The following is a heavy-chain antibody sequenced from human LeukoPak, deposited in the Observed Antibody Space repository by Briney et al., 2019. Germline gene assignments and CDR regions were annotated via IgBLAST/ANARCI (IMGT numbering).Heavy chain of an antibody. CDR2: ISWNSGDI. Sequence: GRSLRLSCAASGFVFDDYAMHWVRQAPGKGLEWVSGISWNSGDIGHADSVKGRFTISRDNAKNSIYLQMNSLRAEDMAFYYCATLTYWTRGIAFDYWGRGTLVTVSS. D-gene: IGHD2-8*02. CDR1: GFVFDDYA. V-gene: IGHV3-9*03. J-gene: IGHJ4*02. CDR3: ATLTYWTRGIAFDY.